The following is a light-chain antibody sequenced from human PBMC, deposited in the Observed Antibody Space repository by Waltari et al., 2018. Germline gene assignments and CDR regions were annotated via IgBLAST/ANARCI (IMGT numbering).Light chain of an antibody. CDR2: WVF. CDR3: MQGTRWPYT. V-gene: IGKV2-30*02. Sequence: VMNQSPVSLSVTLGQAASISRKSSQSLVPVDGNTYLNWFHQRPGQSPRRLIYWVFNRDSGVPDRFSGSGSGTDFTLRISRVEAEDVGVYYCMQGTRWPYTFGQGTQLDIK. J-gene: IGKJ2*01. CDR1: QSLVPVDGNTY.